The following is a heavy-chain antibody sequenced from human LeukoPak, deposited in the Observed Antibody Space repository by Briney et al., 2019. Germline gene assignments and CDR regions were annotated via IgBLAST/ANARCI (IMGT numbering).Heavy chain of an antibody. CDR1: GFTFSSYG. J-gene: IGHJ4*02. D-gene: IGHD1-26*01. V-gene: IGHV3-30*02. CDR2: IRYDGSNK. CDR3: ATDLIVGATSADY. Sequence: GGSLRLSCAASGFTFSSYGMHWVRQAPGKGLEWVAFIRYDGSNKYYADSVKGRFTISRDNSKNTLYLQMNSLRAGDTAVYYCATDLIVGATSADYWGQGTLVTVSS.